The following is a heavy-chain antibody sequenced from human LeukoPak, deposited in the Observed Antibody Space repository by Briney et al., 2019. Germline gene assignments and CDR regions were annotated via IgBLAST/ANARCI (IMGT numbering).Heavy chain of an antibody. CDR2: IYPGDSHT. V-gene: IGHV5-51*01. CDR3: ARRLDYYYGMDV. J-gene: IGHJ6*02. CDR1: GYSFTSYR. D-gene: IGHD3-9*01. Sequence: GESLKISCKGSGYSFTSYRIDWVRQMPGKGLEWMGIIYPGDSHTRYSPSFQGQVTISADKSISTAYLQWSSLKASDTGIYYCARRLDYYYGMDVWGQGTTVTVSS.